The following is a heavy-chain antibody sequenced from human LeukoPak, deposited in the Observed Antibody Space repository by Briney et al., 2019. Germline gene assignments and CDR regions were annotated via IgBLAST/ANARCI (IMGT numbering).Heavy chain of an antibody. Sequence: EASVKVSCKASGGTLSRYAISWVRQPPGQGLEWMGGIIPIFGTANYAQKFQGRVTITTDESTSTAYMELSSLRSEDTAVYYCARSDCSSTSCYYFDYWGQGTLVTVSS. CDR2: IIPIFGTA. CDR3: ARSDCSSTSCYYFDY. V-gene: IGHV1-69*05. CDR1: GGTLSRYA. J-gene: IGHJ4*02. D-gene: IGHD2-2*01.